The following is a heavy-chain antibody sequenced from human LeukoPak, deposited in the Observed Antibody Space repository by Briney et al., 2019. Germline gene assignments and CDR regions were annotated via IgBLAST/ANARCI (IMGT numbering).Heavy chain of an antibody. CDR1: NGSISSGEYY. V-gene: IGHV4-61*02. CDR3: ARYTYGVSFDY. CDR2: IYTSGST. Sequence: SQTLSLTCTVSNGSISSGEYYWSCIRQPAGKGLDWIGRIYTSGSTNYNPSLKGRVSISLDTSKSQFSLRLRSVTAADTAMYYCARYTYGVSFDYWGQGTLVTVSS. D-gene: IGHD5-18*01. J-gene: IGHJ4*02.